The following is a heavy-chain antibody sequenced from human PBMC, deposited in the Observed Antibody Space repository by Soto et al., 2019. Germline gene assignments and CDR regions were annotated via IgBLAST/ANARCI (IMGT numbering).Heavy chain of an antibody. V-gene: IGHV1-8*01. J-gene: IGHJ4*02. D-gene: IGHD2-21*02. CDR3: VVTTGY. CDR2: MSPDSGNA. Sequence: QVQVVQSRAEVKKPGASVRVSCKTSGYTFTDYDINWVRQATRQGLEWIGWMSPDSGNAGYAQQFQGRVTMTRNTSISTAYMELSSLRSEETAVYYCVVTTGYWGQGTMVTVSS. CDR1: GYTFTDYD.